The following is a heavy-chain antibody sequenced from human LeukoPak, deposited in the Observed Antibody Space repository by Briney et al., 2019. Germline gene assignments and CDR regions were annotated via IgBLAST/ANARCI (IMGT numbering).Heavy chain of an antibody. J-gene: IGHJ3*02. V-gene: IGHV3-9*01. D-gene: IGHD3-22*01. CDR1: GFTFDDYA. CDR2: ISWNSGSI. Sequence: PGRSLRLSCAASGFTFDDYAMHWVRQAPGKGLEWVSGISWNSGSIGYADSVKGRFTISRDNAKNSLYLQMNSLRVEDTALYYCAKGYSGYWTDAFDIWGQGTMVTVSS. CDR3: AKGYSGYWTDAFDI.